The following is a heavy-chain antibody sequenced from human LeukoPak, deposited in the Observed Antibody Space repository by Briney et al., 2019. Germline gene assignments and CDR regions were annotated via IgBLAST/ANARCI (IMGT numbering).Heavy chain of an antibody. D-gene: IGHD3-3*01. CDR1: GYTFTSYG. Sequence: SVKVSCKASGYTFTSYGISWVRQAPGQGLEWMGGIIPIFGTANYAQKFQGRVTITTDESTSTAYMELSSLRSEDTAVYYCARDLLYYDFWSGYYTGFNWFDPWGQGTLVTVSS. CDR3: ARDLLYYDFWSGYYTGFNWFDP. CDR2: IIPIFGTA. J-gene: IGHJ5*02. V-gene: IGHV1-69*05.